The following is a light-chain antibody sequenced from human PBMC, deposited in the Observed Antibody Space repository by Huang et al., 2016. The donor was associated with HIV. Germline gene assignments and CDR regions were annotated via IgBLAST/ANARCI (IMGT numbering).Light chain of an antibody. J-gene: IGKJ5*01. CDR1: QSIRNF. Sequence: IQVTQSPASLSASVGDRVTITCRASQSIRNFLNWNQHKAGKAPKLLINSASTLQSGGPSRFSGSRSGTDFTLTINSLQPEDFATYYCQQSYSLPITFGQGTRLDIK. CDR2: SAS. CDR3: QQSYSLPIT. V-gene: IGKV1-39*01.